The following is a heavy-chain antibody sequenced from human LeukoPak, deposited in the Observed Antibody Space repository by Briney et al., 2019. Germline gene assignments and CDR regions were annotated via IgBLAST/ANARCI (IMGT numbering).Heavy chain of an antibody. Sequence: GGSLRLSCAASGLTVSSNYMSWVRQAPGKGLKWVSVIYSGGSTYYADSVKGRFTISRDNSKNTLYLQMNSLRAEDTAVYYCARRAGGLARNNWFDPWGQGTLVTVSS. CDR2: IYSGGST. J-gene: IGHJ5*02. V-gene: IGHV3-66*01. CDR1: GLTVSSNY. D-gene: IGHD3-16*01. CDR3: ARRAGGLARNNWFDP.